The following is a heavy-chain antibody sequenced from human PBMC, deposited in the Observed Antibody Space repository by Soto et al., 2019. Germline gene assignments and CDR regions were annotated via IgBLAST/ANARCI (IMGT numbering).Heavy chain of an antibody. CDR2: IYHSGST. CDR3: ARGLGYYGSGSYYTNNWFDP. CDR1: GGSISSGGYS. V-gene: IGHV4-30-2*01. D-gene: IGHD3-10*01. Sequence: SETLSLTCAVSGGSISSGGYSWSWIRQPPGKGLEWIGYIYHSGSTYYNPSLKSRVTISVDRSKNQFSLKLSSVTAADTAVYYCARGLGYYGSGSYYTNNWFDPWGQGTLVTVSS. J-gene: IGHJ5*02.